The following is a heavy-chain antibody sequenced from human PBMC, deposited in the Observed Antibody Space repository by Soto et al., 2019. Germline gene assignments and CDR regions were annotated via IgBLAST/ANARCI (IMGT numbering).Heavy chain of an antibody. D-gene: IGHD3-10*01. Sequence: PSATLSRTCTVCGGSISSYYWSWIRQPPGKGLEWIGYIYYSGSTNYNPSLKSRVTISVDTSKNQFSLKLSSVTAADTAVYYCARAPRGNYGYPSYFDYWGQGTLVTVSS. CDR2: IYYSGST. V-gene: IGHV4-59*01. CDR3: ARAPRGNYGYPSYFDY. J-gene: IGHJ4*02. CDR1: GGSISSYY.